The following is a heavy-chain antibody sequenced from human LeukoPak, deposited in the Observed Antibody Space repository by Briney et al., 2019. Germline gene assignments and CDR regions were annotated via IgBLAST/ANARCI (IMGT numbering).Heavy chain of an antibody. CDR3: AKDIMVENYYDSSGYYPY. Sequence: GGSLRLSCAASGFAFSSYAMSWVRQAPGKGLGWVSAISGSGGSTYYADSVKGRFTISRDNSKNTLYLQMNSLRAEDTAVYYCAKDIMVENYYDSSGYYPYWGQGTLVTVSS. CDR1: GFAFSSYA. CDR2: ISGSGGST. J-gene: IGHJ4*02. D-gene: IGHD3-22*01. V-gene: IGHV3-23*01.